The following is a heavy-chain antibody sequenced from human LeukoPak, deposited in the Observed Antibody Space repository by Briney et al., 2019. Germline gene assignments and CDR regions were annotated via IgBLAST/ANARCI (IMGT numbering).Heavy chain of an antibody. CDR2: VFHSGST. CDR1: GGSISGYY. CDR3: ARVGCSSTSCRDYYYYYGMDV. V-gene: IGHV4-59*12. J-gene: IGHJ6*02. Sequence: SETLSLTCTVSGGSISGYYWSWIRLPPGKGLEWIGYVFHSGSTNYNPSLKSRATISVDTSKNQFSLQLNSVTPEDTAVYYCARVGCSSTSCRDYYYYYGMDVWGQGTTVTVSS. D-gene: IGHD2-2*01.